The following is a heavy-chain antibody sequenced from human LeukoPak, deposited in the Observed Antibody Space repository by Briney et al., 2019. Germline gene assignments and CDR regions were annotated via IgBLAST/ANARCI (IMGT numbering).Heavy chain of an antibody. CDR3: ARDRPKTTVTTGGTNWFDP. J-gene: IGHJ5*02. V-gene: IGHV4-4*07. Sequence: SETLSLTCTVSGDPISDDYYTWMRQPAGKGLEWIGRIHSGGTTNYNPSLKSRVTMSVDTSKNQFSLKLSSVTAADTAVYYCARDRPKTTVTTGGTNWFDPWGQGTLVTVSS. CDR2: IHSGGTT. D-gene: IGHD4-11*01. CDR1: GDPISDDY.